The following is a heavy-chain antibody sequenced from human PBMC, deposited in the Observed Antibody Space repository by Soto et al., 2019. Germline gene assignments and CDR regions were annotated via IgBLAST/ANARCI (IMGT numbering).Heavy chain of an antibody. V-gene: IGHV1-2*02. Sequence: ASVKVSCKASGYTFTGYYMHWVRQAPGQGFEWMGWINPNSGGTNYAQKFQGRVTMTRDTSISTVYMELSRLRSDDTAVYYCAGDWNDGDDYFDYWGQGTLVTVSS. CDR1: GYTFTGYY. D-gene: IGHD1-1*01. CDR3: AGDWNDGDDYFDY. CDR2: INPNSGGT. J-gene: IGHJ4*02.